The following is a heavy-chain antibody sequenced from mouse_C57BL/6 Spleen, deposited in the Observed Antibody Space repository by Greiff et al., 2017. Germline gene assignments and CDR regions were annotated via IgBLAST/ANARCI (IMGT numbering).Heavy chain of an antibody. CDR1: GYTFTSYW. D-gene: IGHD2-2*01. CDR2: IDPSDSYT. Sequence: QVQLQQPGAELVRPGTSVKLSCKASGYTFTSYWMHWVKQRPGQGLEWIGVIDPSDSYTNYNQKFKGKATLTVDTSSSTAYMQLSSLTSEDSAVYYYARSMVTAAEGMDYWGQGTSVTVSS. CDR3: ARSMVTAAEGMDY. V-gene: IGHV1-59*01. J-gene: IGHJ4*01.